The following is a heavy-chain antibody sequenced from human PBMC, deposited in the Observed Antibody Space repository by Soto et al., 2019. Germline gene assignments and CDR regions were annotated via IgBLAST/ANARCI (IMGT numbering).Heavy chain of an antibody. CDR3: ARVTGTMDF. J-gene: IGHJ6*02. CDR1: GGSVSSGSYY. Sequence: PSETLSLTCTVSGGSVSSGSYYWSWIRQPPGKGLEWIGYIYYSGSTNYNPSLKSRVTISVDTSKNQFSLKLSSVTAADTAVYYCARVTGTMDFWGQGTTVTVSS. D-gene: IGHD1-1*01. V-gene: IGHV4-61*01. CDR2: IYYSGST.